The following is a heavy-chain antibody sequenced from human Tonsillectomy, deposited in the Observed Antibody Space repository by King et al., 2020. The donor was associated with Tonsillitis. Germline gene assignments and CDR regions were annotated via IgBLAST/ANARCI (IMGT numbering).Heavy chain of an antibody. CDR3: GRLAHPVCCGGGSCYYDH. J-gene: IGHJ4*02. Sequence: QLQESGPGLVKPSETLSLTCTASGGSISSYYWSWIRQPPGKGLEWIGYIYYSGSTNYNPSLKSRVTITVDTSKNQFSLKLNSVTAADTAVYFWGRLAHPVCCGGGSCYYDHWGQGTLVTVSS. CDR1: GGSISSYY. V-gene: IGHV4-59*01. CDR2: IYYSGST. D-gene: IGHD2-15*01.